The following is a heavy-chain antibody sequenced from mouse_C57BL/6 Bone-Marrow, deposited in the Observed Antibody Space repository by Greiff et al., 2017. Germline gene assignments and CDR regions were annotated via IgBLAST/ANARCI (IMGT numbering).Heavy chain of an antibody. Sequence: PLQQSVAELVRPGASVKLSCTASGFNIKNTYMHWVKQRPEQGLEWIGRIDPANGNTKYAPKFQGKATITADTSSNTAYLQLSSLTSADTAIYYWAMWLPSYWYFDVWGTGTTVTVSS. D-gene: IGHD2-2*01. J-gene: IGHJ1*03. CDR3: AMWLPSYWYFDV. V-gene: IGHV14-3*01. CDR1: GFNIKNTY. CDR2: IDPANGNT.